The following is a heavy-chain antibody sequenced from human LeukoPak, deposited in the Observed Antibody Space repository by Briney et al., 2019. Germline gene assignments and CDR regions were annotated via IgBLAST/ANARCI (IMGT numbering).Heavy chain of an antibody. CDR3: ATGRGYSYGFDY. J-gene: IGHJ4*02. V-gene: IGHV1-2*02. D-gene: IGHD5-18*01. Sequence: ASVKVSFKGSGYTFTVYYMHWVRQAPGQGREGIGWIYPNSGGTNYAQKFQGRVTVTRDTSISTAYMQLSRLRSDDTAVYYCATGRGYSYGFDYWGQGTLVTVSS. CDR2: IYPNSGGT. CDR1: GYTFTVYY.